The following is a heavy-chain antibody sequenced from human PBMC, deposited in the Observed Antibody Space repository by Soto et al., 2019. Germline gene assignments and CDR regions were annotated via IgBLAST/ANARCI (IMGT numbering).Heavy chain of an antibody. V-gene: IGHV3-23*01. CDR3: AKDAITIFGVVIPGNWFDP. Sequence: PGGSLRLSCAASGFTFSSYAMSWVRQAPGKGLEWVSAISGSGGSTYYADSVKGRFTISRDNSKNTLYLQMNSLRAEDTAVYYCAKDAITIFGVVIPGNWFDPWGQGTLVTVSS. CDR2: ISGSGGST. J-gene: IGHJ5*02. D-gene: IGHD3-3*01. CDR1: GFTFSSYA.